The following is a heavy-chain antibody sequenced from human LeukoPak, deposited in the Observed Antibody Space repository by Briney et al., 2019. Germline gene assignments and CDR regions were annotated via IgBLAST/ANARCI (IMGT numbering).Heavy chain of an antibody. CDR2: VKSKTDGGTT. D-gene: IGHD6-6*01. CDR3: ARDLSLPLNSSSYYYYYGMDV. CDR1: GFTFSIAW. Sequence: GGSLRLSCAASGFTFSIAWMSWVRQAPGKGLEWVGRVKSKTDGGTTDYAAPVKGRFTISRDDSRNTLYLQMNSLRAEDTAVYYCARDLSLPLNSSSYYYYYGMDVWGQGTTVTVSS. V-gene: IGHV3-15*01. J-gene: IGHJ6*02.